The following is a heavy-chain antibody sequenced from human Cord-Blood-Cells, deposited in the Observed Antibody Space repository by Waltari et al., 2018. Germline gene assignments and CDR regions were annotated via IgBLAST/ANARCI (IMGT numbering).Heavy chain of an antibody. CDR3: AVGGDCYM. D-gene: IGHD2-21*01. CDR2: ISYDGSNK. V-gene: IGHV3-30*03. CDR1: GFTFSSYG. J-gene: IGHJ4*02. Sequence: QVQLVESGGGVVQPGRSLGLSFAASGFTFSSYGMHWVRKDPGKGLEWVEVISYDGSNKYYADSVKGRFTSSRDNSKNTLYLQMNSLRAEDTAVYYCAVGGDCYMWGQGTLVTVSS.